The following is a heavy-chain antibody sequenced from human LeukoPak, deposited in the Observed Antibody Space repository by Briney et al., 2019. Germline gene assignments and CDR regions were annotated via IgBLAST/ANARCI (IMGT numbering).Heavy chain of an antibody. J-gene: IGHJ4*02. V-gene: IGHV4-34*01. D-gene: IGHD3-22*01. Sequence: SETLSLTCAVYGGSFSGYYWSWIRQPPGKGLEWIGEINHSGSTNYNPSLKSRVTISVDTSKNQFSLKLSSVTAADTAVYYCARAYYYDSGALDYWGQGTLVTVSS. CDR1: GGSFSGYY. CDR2: INHSGST. CDR3: ARAYYYDSGALDY.